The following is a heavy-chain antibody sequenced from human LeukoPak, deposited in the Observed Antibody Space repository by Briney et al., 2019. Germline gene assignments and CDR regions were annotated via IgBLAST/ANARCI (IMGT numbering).Heavy chain of an antibody. Sequence: GGSLRLSCAASGFTFSSYSMNWVRQAPGKGLEWVSSISSSSYIYYADSVKGRFTISRDNAKNSLYLQMNSLRAEDTAVYYCARAPEGYDYVWGSYRPDAFDIWGQGTMVTVSS. CDR3: ARAPEGYDYVWGSYRPDAFDI. D-gene: IGHD3-16*02. V-gene: IGHV3-21*01. CDR1: GFTFSSYS. J-gene: IGHJ3*02. CDR2: ISSSSYI.